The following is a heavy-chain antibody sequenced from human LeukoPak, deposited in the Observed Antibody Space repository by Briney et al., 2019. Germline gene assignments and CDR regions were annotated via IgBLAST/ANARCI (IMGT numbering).Heavy chain of an antibody. CDR3: AVGYSSGWYGAPFDY. D-gene: IGHD6-19*01. V-gene: IGHV4-4*07. CDR1: GGSISSYY. J-gene: IGHJ4*02. CDR2: IYTSGST. Sequence: SETLSLTCTVSGGSISSYYWSWIRQPAGKGLEWIGRIYTSGSTNYNPSLKSRVTMSVDTSKNQFSLKLSSVTAADTAVYYCAVGYSSGWYGAPFDYWGQGTLVTVSS.